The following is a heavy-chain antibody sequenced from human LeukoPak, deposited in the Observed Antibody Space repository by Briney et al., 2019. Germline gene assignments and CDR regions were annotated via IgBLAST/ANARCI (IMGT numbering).Heavy chain of an antibody. J-gene: IGHJ3*01. V-gene: IGHV1-2*02. CDR1: GYTLTDNH. Sequence: GASVKVSCKXSGYTLTDNHLYWVRQAPGQGLEWMGWIDPNSGVTNFAQNFQGRLTMTTDTSISTAYMELSRLTSDDTTVYYCARELGINAFDVWGQGTLVTVFS. CDR2: IDPNSGVT. CDR3: ARELGINAFDV. D-gene: IGHD7-27*01.